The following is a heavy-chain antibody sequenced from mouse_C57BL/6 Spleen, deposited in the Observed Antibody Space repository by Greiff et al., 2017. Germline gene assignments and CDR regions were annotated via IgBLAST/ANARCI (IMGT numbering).Heavy chain of an antibody. J-gene: IGHJ2*01. CDR1: GYTFTSYW. CDR2: IHPNSGST. Sequence: VQLQQPGAELVKPGASVKLSCKASGYTFTSYWMHWVKQRPGQGLEWIGMIHPNSGSTNYNEKFKSKATLTVDKSSSTAYMQLSSLTSEDSAVYYCARSPLTTVVATGFDYWGQGTTLTVSS. CDR3: ARSPLTTVVATGFDY. V-gene: IGHV1-64*01. D-gene: IGHD1-1*01.